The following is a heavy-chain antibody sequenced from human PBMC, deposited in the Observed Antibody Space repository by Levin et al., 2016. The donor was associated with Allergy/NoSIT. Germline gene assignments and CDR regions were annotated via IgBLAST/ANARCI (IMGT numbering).Heavy chain of an antibody. D-gene: IGHD1-14*01. CDR2: IYYSGST. Sequence: PGKGLEWIGSIYYSGSTYYNPSLKSRVTISVDTSKNQFSLKLSSVTAADTAVYYCARSITGTTSRLYYYYYYGMDVWGQGTTVTVSS. CDR3: ARSITGTTSRLYYYYYYGMDV. J-gene: IGHJ6*02. V-gene: IGHV4-39*01.